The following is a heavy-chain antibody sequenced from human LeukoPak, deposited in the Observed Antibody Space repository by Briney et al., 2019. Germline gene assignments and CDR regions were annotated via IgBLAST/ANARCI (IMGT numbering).Heavy chain of an antibody. D-gene: IGHD2-2*01. CDR2: INPNSGGT. V-gene: IGHV1-2*02. CDR3: ASSIVYCSGTSCYFN. J-gene: IGHJ4*02. CDR1: GYTFTGYF. Sequence: GASVKVSCKASGYTFTGYFMHWVRQAPGQGLEWMGWINPNSGGTNYAQKFQGRVTMTRDTSISTAYMELSRLRSDDTAVYCCASSIVYCSGTSCYFNWGQGTLVTVSS.